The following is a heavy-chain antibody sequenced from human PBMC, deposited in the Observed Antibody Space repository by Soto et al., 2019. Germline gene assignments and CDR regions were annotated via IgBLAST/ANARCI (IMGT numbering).Heavy chain of an antibody. CDR1: GFTFSGSA. Sequence: GGSLRLSCAASGFTFSGSAMHWVRQASGKGLEWVGRIRSKANSYATAYAASVKGRFTISRDDSKNTAYLQMNSLKTEDTAVYYCTRPRYSSSSVDYWGQGTLVTVSS. V-gene: IGHV3-73*01. J-gene: IGHJ4*02. CDR2: IRSKANSYAT. CDR3: TRPRYSSSSVDY. D-gene: IGHD6-6*01.